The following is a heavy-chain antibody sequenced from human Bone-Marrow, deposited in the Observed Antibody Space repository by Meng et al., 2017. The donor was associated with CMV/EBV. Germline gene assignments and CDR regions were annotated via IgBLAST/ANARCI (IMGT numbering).Heavy chain of an antibody. CDR1: GGSFSGYY. CDR3: ARVYGSGSYYWFDP. CDR2: INHSGST. D-gene: IGHD3-10*01. J-gene: IGHJ5*02. V-gene: IGHV4-34*01. Sequence: SETLSLTCAVYGGSFSGYYWSWIRQPPGKGLEWIGEINHSGSTNYNPSLKSRVTISVDTSKNQFSLKLSSVTAADTAVYYCARVYGSGSYYWFDPWGQGTLVTVSS.